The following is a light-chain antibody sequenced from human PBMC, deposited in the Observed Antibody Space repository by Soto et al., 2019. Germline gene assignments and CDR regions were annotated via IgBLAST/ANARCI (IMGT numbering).Light chain of an antibody. J-gene: IGKJ1*01. Sequence: VMTQSRATLSVSPGARATFSCRASQSVNTNLAWYQLKPGQAPRPLIYGASIRATGIPARFSASGSGTDYTLPISSMTSEFVGVDVCQQYDQWWTFSQGTKVDNK. CDR2: GAS. CDR1: QSVNTN. CDR3: QQYDQWWT. V-gene: IGKV3-15*01.